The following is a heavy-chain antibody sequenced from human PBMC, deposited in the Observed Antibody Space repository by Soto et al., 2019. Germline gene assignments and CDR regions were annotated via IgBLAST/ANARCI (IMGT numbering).Heavy chain of an antibody. Sequence: ASVKVSCKASGYTFSSYIMHWVRQAPGQRLEWMGWINAGNGNTKYAQKFQGRVTITRDTSTSTAYMELRSLRSEDTAVYYCARGKSLYDFWSGPFDPWGQGTLVTVSS. V-gene: IGHV1-3*01. D-gene: IGHD3-3*01. CDR1: GYTFSSYI. J-gene: IGHJ5*02. CDR2: INAGNGNT. CDR3: ARGKSLYDFWSGPFDP.